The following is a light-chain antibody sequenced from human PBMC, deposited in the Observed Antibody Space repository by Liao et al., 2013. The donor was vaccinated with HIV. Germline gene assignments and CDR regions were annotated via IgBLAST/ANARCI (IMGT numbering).Light chain of an antibody. J-gene: IGLJ2*01. CDR2: QDT. CDR3: QAWDSSTYVV. Sequence: SYELTQPPSVSVSPGQTANITCSGDKLGNKYAHWYQQKPGQSPVLVIYQDTKRPSGIPERFSGSNSGNTATLTISGTQAMDEADYYCQAWDSSTYVVFGGGTKLTVL. V-gene: IGLV3-1*01. CDR1: KLGNKY.